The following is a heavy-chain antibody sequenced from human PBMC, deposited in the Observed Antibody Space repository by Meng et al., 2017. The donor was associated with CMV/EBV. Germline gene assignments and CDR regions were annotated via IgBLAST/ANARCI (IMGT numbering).Heavy chain of an antibody. V-gene: IGHV3-64*02. J-gene: IGHJ6*02. CDR2: ISSNGGST. Sequence: GESLKISCAASGFTFSSYAMHWVRQAPGKGLEYVSAISSNGGSTYYADSVKGRFTISSDNSKNTLYLQMGSLRAEDMAVYYCARSVGELPVYYYGMDVWGQGTTVTVSS. CDR1: GFTFSSYA. D-gene: IGHD1-26*01. CDR3: ARSVGELPVYYYGMDV.